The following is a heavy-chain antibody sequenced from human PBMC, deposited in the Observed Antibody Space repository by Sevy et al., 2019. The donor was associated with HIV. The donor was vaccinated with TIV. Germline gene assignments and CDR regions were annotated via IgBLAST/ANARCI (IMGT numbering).Heavy chain of an antibody. CDR3: ARVLYDSGSYYKDY. CDR2: ISSRSTYT. V-gene: IGHV3-11*06. J-gene: IGHJ4*02. D-gene: IGHD3-10*01. CDR1: EFTFSDYY. Sequence: GGSLRLSCAASEFTFSDYYMSWIRQAPGKGLEWVSYISSRSTYTNYADSVKGRFTISRDNARNPLYLQMNSLRAEDTAVNYCARVLYDSGSYYKDYWGQGTLVTVSS.